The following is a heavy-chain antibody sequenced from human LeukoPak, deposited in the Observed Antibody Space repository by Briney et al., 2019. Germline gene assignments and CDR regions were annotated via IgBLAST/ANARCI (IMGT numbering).Heavy chain of an antibody. D-gene: IGHD2-15*01. CDR3: AKDGGYCSGGSCYVGAFDI. V-gene: IGHV3-23*01. Sequence: GGSLRLSCAASGFTFSSYAMSWVRQAPGKGLEWVSDISGSGGSTYYADSVKGRFTISRDNSKNTLYLQMNSLRAEDTAVYYCAKDGGYCSGGSCYVGAFDIWGQGTMVTVSS. CDR2: ISGSGGST. CDR1: GFTFSSYA. J-gene: IGHJ3*02.